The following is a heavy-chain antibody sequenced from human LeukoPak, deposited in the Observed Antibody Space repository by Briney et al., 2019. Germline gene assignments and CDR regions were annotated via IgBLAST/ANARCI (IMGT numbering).Heavy chain of an antibody. CDR3: ARGHAVNYYGSGSYDGMDV. Sequence: SETLSLTCTVSGGSISSYYWSWTRQPAGKGLEWIGRIYTSGSTNYNPSLKSRVTMSVDTSKNQFSLKLSSVTAADTAVYYCARGHAVNYYGSGSYDGMDVWGQGTTVTVSS. CDR1: GGSISSYY. D-gene: IGHD3-10*01. J-gene: IGHJ6*02. V-gene: IGHV4-4*07. CDR2: IYTSGST.